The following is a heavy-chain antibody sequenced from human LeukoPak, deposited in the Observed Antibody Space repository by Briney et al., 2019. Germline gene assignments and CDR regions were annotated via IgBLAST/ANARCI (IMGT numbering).Heavy chain of an antibody. J-gene: IGHJ5*02. Sequence: PSETLSLTCAVYGGSFSGYCWSWIRQPPGKGLEWIGEINHSGSTNYNPSLKSRVTISVDTSKNQFSLKLSSVTAADTAVYYCARDRLYCSSTSCYGAVWFDPWGQGSLVTVSS. V-gene: IGHV4-34*01. D-gene: IGHD2-2*01. CDR1: GGSFSGYC. CDR2: INHSGST. CDR3: ARDRLYCSSTSCYGAVWFDP.